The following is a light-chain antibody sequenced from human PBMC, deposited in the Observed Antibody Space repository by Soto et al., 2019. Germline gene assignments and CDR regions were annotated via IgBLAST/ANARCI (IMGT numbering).Light chain of an antibody. CDR2: GTS. J-gene: IGKJ1*01. Sequence: ENVVTQSPGTLSLSPGERATLSCRASQSIGSSYLAWYQQKPDHAPRLSIYGTSNRANGIPFRFSGSGAGADFTLTISRLEPEDFAVYYFHQIGSSSLTIGQVTKVEIK. CDR1: QSIGSSY. V-gene: IGKV3-20*01. CDR3: HQIGSSSLT.